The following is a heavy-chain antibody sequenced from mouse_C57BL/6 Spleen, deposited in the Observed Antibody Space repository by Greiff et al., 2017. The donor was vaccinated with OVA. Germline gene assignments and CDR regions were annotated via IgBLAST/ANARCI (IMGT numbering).Heavy chain of an antibody. J-gene: IGHJ3*01. CDR1: GYTFTSYG. CDR3: ARGGDYVPSWFAY. V-gene: IGHV1-81*01. Sequence: QVQLQQSGAELARPGASVKLSCKASGYTFTSYGISWVKQRTGQGLEWIGEIYPRSGNTYYNEKFKGKATMTADKSSSTAYLALRSLTSADSAVYFCARGGDYVPSWFAYWGQGTLVTVSA. CDR2: IYPRSGNT. D-gene: IGHD2-4*01.